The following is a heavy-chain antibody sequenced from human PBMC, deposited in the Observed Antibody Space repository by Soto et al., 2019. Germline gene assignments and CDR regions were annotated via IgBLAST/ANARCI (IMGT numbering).Heavy chain of an antibody. Sequence: QVQLVQSGAEVKKPGASVKVSCKASGDIFTSYGISWVRQAPGQGLEWMGWISAYNGNTNYAQKFQGRVTMTTDTSTSTAYMELRSLRSDGTAVYYCARDQEGITMIVGGTWGQGTLVTVSS. D-gene: IGHD3-22*01. CDR3: ARDQEGITMIVGGT. J-gene: IGHJ5*02. V-gene: IGHV1-18*01. CDR1: GDIFTSYG. CDR2: ISAYNGNT.